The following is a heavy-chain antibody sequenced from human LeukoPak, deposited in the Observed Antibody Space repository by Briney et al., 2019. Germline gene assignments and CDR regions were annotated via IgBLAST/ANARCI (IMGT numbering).Heavy chain of an antibody. Sequence: GGSLRLSCAASRFTFSTYSMNWVRQAPGKGLEWVSSISSSGSYIYSTDSLKGRFTISRDNSKNTLYLQMNSLRAEDTAVYYCAKEMATIRAFDFWGQGTMVTVSS. D-gene: IGHD5-24*01. V-gene: IGHV3-21*04. CDR1: RFTFSTYS. J-gene: IGHJ3*01. CDR3: AKEMATIRAFDF. CDR2: ISSSGSYI.